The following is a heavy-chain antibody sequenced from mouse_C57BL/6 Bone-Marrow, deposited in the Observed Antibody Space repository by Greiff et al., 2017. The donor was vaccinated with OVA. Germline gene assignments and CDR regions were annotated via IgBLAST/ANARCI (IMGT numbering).Heavy chain of an antibody. D-gene: IGHD2-2*01. V-gene: IGHV1-26*01. CDR3: ARGLLWLELFFYYFDY. J-gene: IGHJ2*01. CDR2: INPNNGGT. CDR1: GYTFTDYY. Sequence: EVQLQQSGPELVKPGASVKISCKASGYTFTDYYMNWVKQSHGKSLEWIGDINPNNGGTSYNQKFKGKATLTVDKSSSTAYMELRSLTSEDSAVYYCARGLLWLELFFYYFDYWGQGTTLTVSS.